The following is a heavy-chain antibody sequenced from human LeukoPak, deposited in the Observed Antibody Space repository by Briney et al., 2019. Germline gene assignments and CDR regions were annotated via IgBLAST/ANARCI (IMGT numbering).Heavy chain of an antibody. D-gene: IGHD5-12*01. J-gene: IGHJ4*02. CDR1: GGSISSYY. Sequence: PSETLSLTCTVSGGSISSYYWSWIRQPAGKGLEWIGRIYTSGSANYNPSLKSRVTMSVDTSKNQFSLKLSSVTAADTAVYYCARGGGEWLRSGDLDYWGQGALVTVSS. V-gene: IGHV4-4*07. CDR3: ARGGGEWLRSGDLDY. CDR2: IYTSGSA.